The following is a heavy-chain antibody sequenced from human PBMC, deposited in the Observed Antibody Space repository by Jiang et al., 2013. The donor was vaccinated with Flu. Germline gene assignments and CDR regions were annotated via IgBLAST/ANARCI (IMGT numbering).Heavy chain of an antibody. CDR3: ARDRYSNGWYYIDY. Sequence: LVESGPGLVKPSETLSLTCAASGDSVSAFHWSWVRRPAGKGLEWIGRVYTSGSTNYNPSLRTPVSMSLDRSKNQVSLNLRSVTAADTAVYFCARDRYSNGWYYIDYWGQGTLVTVSS. D-gene: IGHD6-19*01. CDR2: VYTSGST. CDR1: GDSVSAFH. J-gene: IGHJ4*02. V-gene: IGHV4-4*07.